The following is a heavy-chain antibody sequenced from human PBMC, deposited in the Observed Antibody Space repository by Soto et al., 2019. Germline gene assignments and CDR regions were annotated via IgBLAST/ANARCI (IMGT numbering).Heavy chain of an antibody. CDR1: GYTFSRSG. D-gene: IGHD1-26*01. CDR3: ARSGSVPYYYYGLDV. Sequence: QVQLVQSGAEVRKPGASVKVSCKTSGYTFSRSGISWVRQAPGQGLEWMGWISTYNGDANYAQKLMGRVTMTTDTSTSTAFMELGSLTSDDTAVYYCARSGSVPYYYYGLDVWGQGTTVTVSS. V-gene: IGHV1-18*01. J-gene: IGHJ6*02. CDR2: ISTYNGDA.